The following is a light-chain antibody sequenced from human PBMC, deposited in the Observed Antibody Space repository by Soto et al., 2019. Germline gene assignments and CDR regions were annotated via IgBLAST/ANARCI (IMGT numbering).Light chain of an antibody. V-gene: IGLV2-23*02. CDR1: SSNVGSYKL. Sequence: QSVLTQPASVSGSPGQSITISCTGTSSNVGSYKLVYWYQQHPGKAPKLMIFEVNKQPSGVYNRCSGSKSGNTASLTIYGLKVEDEADDYCCSSGGSPTYVFCTGTKVTVL. J-gene: IGLJ1*01. CDR3: CSSGGSPTYV. CDR2: EVN.